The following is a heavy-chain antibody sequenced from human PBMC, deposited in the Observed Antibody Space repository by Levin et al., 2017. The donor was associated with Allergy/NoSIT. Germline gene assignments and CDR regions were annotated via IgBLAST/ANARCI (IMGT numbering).Heavy chain of an antibody. CDR3: ARDRVVASSGTYYYYGMAV. J-gene: IGHJ6*01. Sequence: LSQTLSLTCIVSGGSINNYHWSWIRQPPGKGLEWIGYIYYSGSTNYNPSLKSRVTMSVDTSKNQFSLTLNSVTAADTAVYYCARDRVVASSGTYYYYGMAVWGQGTTVTVSS. CDR2: IYYSGST. CDR1: GGSINNYH. V-gene: IGHV4-59*01. D-gene: IGHD2-15*01.